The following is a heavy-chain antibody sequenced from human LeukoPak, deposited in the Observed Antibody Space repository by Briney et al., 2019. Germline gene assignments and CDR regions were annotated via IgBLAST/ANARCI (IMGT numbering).Heavy chain of an antibody. CDR3: VRDENYGIYINFDF. J-gene: IGHJ4*02. D-gene: IGHD4-17*01. CDR2: ISPYNGNT. CDR1: GYSFILHG. Sequence: ASVKVSCKASGYSFILHGISWARQAPGEGPEWMGWISPYNGNTNYAQKFQGRLTLTTDTSTSTASMELRSLTSDDTAVYYCVRDENYGIYINFDFWGQGTLVTVSS. V-gene: IGHV1-18*01.